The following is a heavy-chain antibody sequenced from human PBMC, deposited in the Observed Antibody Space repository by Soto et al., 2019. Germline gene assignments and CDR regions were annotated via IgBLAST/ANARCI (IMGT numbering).Heavy chain of an antibody. Sequence: EVQLLESGGGLVQPGGSLRLSCAASGFTVSSNYMSWVRQAPGKGLEWVSVIYSGGSTYYADSVKGRFTISRDNSKNPLYLQMNSLRAEDTAVYYCARGGPFNYYYYGMDVWGQGTTVTVSS. V-gene: IGHV3-53*01. CDR2: IYSGGST. CDR1: GFTVSSNY. CDR3: ARGGPFNYYYYGMDV. J-gene: IGHJ6*02.